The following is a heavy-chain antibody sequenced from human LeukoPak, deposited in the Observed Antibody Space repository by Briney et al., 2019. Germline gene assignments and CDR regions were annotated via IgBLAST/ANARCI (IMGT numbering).Heavy chain of an antibody. D-gene: IGHD6-19*01. CDR1: GYIFSTYW. CDR3: ARQWSSGWSFFDY. J-gene: IGHJ4*02. Sequence: GESLKISCKGSGYIFSTYWIGWVRQMPGKGLEWMGIIYPGDSDTRYSPSFQGQVTISADKSISTAYLQWSSLKASDTAMYYCARQWSSGWSFFDYWGQGTLVTVSS. CDR2: IYPGDSDT. V-gene: IGHV5-51*01.